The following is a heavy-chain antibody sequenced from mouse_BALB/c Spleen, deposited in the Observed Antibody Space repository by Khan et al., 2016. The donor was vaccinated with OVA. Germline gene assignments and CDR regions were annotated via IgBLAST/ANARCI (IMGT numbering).Heavy chain of an antibody. CDR3: ALTGTFYGMDY. CDR2: IKPYNDYT. V-gene: IGHV1S45*01. J-gene: IGHJ4*01. Sequence: EVQLKQSGAELVRPGASVKISCKAIGYTFTNHHINWVKQRPGQGLDWIGDIKPYNDYTKYNQKFKGKAKLTVDKSSSTAYMKLSSLTSEDSAVSYCALTGTFYGMDYWGQGTSVTVTS. CDR1: GYTFTNHH. D-gene: IGHD4-1*01.